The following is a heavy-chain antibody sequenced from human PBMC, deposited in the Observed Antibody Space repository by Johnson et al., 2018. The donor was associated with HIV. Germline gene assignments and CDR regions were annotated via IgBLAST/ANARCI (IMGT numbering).Heavy chain of an antibody. D-gene: IGHD2-15*01. Sequence: VQEVESGGGLVQPGGSLRLSCAASGFTFSSYAMSWVRQAPGKGLEWVSAISGSGGSTYYADSVKGRFTISRDNSKNTLYLQMNGLRAEDTAVYYCARLPSRGGTIKDAFDIWGQGTVVTVSS. CDR2: ISGSGGST. CDR3: ARLPSRGGTIKDAFDI. J-gene: IGHJ3*02. V-gene: IGHV3-23*04. CDR1: GFTFSSYA.